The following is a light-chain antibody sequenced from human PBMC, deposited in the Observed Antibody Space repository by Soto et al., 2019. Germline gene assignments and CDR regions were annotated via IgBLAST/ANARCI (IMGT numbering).Light chain of an antibody. CDR3: SSYAGSNNYV. J-gene: IGLJ1*01. CDR2: AVN. Sequence: QSVLTQPPSASGSPGQSVTISCTGTSSDVGGYQYVSWYQQYPGKAPKLMIYAVNKRPSGVPDRFSGSRSGNTASLTVSGLQAEDEADCYCSSYAGSNNYVFGTGTKVTVL. CDR1: SSDVGGYQY. V-gene: IGLV2-8*01.